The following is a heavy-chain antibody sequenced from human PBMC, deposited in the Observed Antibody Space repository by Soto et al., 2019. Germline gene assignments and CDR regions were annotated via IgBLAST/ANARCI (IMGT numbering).Heavy chain of an antibody. CDR2: IRSKAYNGTI. Sequence: GGSLRLSCKSSGFIFADYSITWVRQAPGKGLEWVGVIRSKAYNGTIEYAASVKGRFAISRDDSDNTAYLHMNSLRIEDTAVYYCTRVVIVPTALGFHFDPWGQGTLVTVSS. J-gene: IGHJ5*02. CDR3: TRVVIVPTALGFHFDP. V-gene: IGHV3-49*04. D-gene: IGHD2-21*02. CDR1: GFIFADYS.